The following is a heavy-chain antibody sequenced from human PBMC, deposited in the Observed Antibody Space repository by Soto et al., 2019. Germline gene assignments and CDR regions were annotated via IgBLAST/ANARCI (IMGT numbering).Heavy chain of an antibody. CDR1: GGTFSSDA. CDR3: ARDPLVVVFATRRWFAL. J-gene: IGHJ5*02. D-gene: IGHD2-15*01. Sequence: QVQLVQSGAEVEKPGSSLKVSCKSSGGTFSSDAFSWVRQAPGQGLEWMGGIIPIFGTANYAQTSQGRVLTTAEESTRTAYLELSSLRVEDAAVYCCARDPLVVVFATRRWFALWGQGSLVPVSS. CDR2: IIPIFGTA. V-gene: IGHV1-69*01.